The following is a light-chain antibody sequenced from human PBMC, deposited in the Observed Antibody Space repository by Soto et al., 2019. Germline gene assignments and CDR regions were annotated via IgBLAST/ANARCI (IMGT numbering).Light chain of an antibody. CDR1: QSVLHSSNHKNY. CDR2: WAS. Sequence: DIVMTQSPDSLAVSLGERATINCKSSQSVLHSSNHKNYLAWYQQKPGQPPKLLIYWASTRESGVPDRFSGSGSGTDFTLTISSLQAEDVAVYYCQQYYSIPRTFGQGTKVEIK. V-gene: IGKV4-1*01. J-gene: IGKJ1*01. CDR3: QQYYSIPRT.